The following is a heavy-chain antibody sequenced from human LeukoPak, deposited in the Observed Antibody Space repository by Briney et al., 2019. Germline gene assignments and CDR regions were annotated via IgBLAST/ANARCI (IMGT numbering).Heavy chain of an antibody. CDR3: TRVGRPIYDY. CDR1: GFTFSNYW. Sequence: PGGSLRLSCAVSGFTFSNYWMHWVRQAPGKGLVWVSRINSDGSSTNYADSVEGRFTISRDNTKNTLYLQMNSLSAEDTAVYFCTRVGRPIYDYWGQGTLVTVSS. D-gene: IGHD3-10*01. CDR2: INSDGSST. J-gene: IGHJ4*02. V-gene: IGHV3-74*01.